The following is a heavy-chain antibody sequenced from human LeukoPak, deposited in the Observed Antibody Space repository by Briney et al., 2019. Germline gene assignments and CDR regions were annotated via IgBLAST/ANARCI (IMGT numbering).Heavy chain of an antibody. CDR1: GGTFSSYA. V-gene: IGHV1-69*13. Sequence: SVKVSCKASGGTFSSYAISWVRQAPGQGLEWMGGIIPIFGTANYAQKFQGRVTITADESTSTAYMELSSLRSEDTAVYYCAREGENYGDYGSYFDYWGQGTLVTVSS. CDR3: AREGENYGDYGSYFDY. CDR2: IIPIFGTA. J-gene: IGHJ4*02. D-gene: IGHD4-17*01.